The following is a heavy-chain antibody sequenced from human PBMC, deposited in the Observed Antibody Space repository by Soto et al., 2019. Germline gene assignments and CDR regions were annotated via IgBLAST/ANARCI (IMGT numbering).Heavy chain of an antibody. CDR1: GGSFSFNA. CDR3: AKGDPGYTSGWFGVT. Sequence: QVQLVQSGAEVTKPGSSVKVSCKASGGSFSFNAISWVRQAPAQSLEWMGGIIPMFATTSYGQKVQDRLKVTADDSSGTVYMELNSLRSDDTAVYYCAKGDPGYTSGWFGVTWGQGTLVTVSS. D-gene: IGHD6-19*01. J-gene: IGHJ5*02. CDR2: IIPMFATT. V-gene: IGHV1-69*01.